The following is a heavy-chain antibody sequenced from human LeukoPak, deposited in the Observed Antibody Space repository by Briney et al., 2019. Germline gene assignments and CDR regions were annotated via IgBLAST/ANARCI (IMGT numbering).Heavy chain of an antibody. CDR3: ARDPYSSGWPNAFDI. CDR1: GYTFTSYD. V-gene: IGHV1-8*01. CDR2: MNPNSGNT. J-gene: IGHJ3*02. D-gene: IGHD6-19*01. Sequence: ASVKVSCKASGYTFTSYDINWVRQATGQRLEWMGWMNPNSGNTGYAQKFQGRVTMTRNTSISTAYMELSSLRSEDTAVYYCARDPYSSGWPNAFDIWGQGTMVTVSS.